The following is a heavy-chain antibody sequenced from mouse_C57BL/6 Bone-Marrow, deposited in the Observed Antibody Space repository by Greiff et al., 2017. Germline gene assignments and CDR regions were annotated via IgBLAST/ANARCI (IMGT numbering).Heavy chain of an antibody. CDR2: IDPEIGDT. V-gene: IGHV14-4*01. J-gene: IGHJ2*01. CDR3: SSFYYNCCDF. Sequence: EVQLQQSGAELVRPGASVKLSCTASGFNIKDAYIHWVKQRPEKGLEWIGWIDPEIGDTEYASKFQGKATITSDTSSNTAYLQLSSLTSEDTAVYYCSSFYYNCCDFGGRGTPLTV. CDR1: GFNIKDAY. D-gene: IGHD1-1*01.